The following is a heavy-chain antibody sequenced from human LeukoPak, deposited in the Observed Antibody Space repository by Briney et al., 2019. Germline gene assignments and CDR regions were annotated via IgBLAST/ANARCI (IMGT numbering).Heavy chain of an antibody. J-gene: IGHJ6*02. V-gene: IGHV3-64D*06. CDR1: GFTFSSYA. Sequence: GGSLRLSCSASGFTFSSYAMHWVRQAPGKGLEYVSAISGNGGSTYYADSVRGRFTISRDNFKNTVNLQMSSLRAEDTAVYYCVKESRTYYSYDMDVWGQGTTVTVSS. CDR3: VKESRTYYSYDMDV. CDR2: ISGNGGST.